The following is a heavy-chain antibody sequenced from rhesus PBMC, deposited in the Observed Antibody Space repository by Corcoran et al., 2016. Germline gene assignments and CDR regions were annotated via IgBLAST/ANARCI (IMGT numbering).Heavy chain of an antibody. V-gene: IGHV4-99*01. J-gene: IGHJ4*01. D-gene: IGHD6-13*01. Sequence: QVQLQESGPGLVKPSETRSLTCAVSGYSISRGYYWGWIRQPPGKGLEYIGYIRGSSASTYYNPSLKSRVNISRDPSRTQYSLKLSSMTAADTAVYYCARYSSWSFPFDYCRQGVLVTVSS. CDR3: ARYSSWSFPFDY. CDR1: GYSISRGYY. CDR2: IRGSSAST.